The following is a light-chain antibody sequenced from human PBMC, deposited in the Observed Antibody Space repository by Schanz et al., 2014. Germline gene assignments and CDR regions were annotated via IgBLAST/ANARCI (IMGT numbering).Light chain of an antibody. V-gene: IGLV2-23*01. CDR3: CLYTPMSVI. CDR1: TRDVANHNL. J-gene: IGLJ2*01. CDR2: DDI. Sequence: QSALAQPASVSGSPGQSITISCTGTTRDVANHNLVSWYQQHPGKAPKLMIYDDIKRPSGVSIRFSGSTSGNTASLTISGLQAEDEADYYCCLYTPMSVIFGGGTKVTVL.